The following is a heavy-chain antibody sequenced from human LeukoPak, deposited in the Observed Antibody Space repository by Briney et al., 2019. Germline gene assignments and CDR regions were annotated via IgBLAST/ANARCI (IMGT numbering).Heavy chain of an antibody. Sequence: GASVKVSCKASGYTFTSYYMHWVRQAPRQGLEWMGIINPSGGSTSYAQKFQGRVTMTRDTSTSTVYMELSSLRFEDTAVYYCARDGTKNYYGSGSSGFDYWGQGTLVTVSS. J-gene: IGHJ4*02. CDR1: GYTFTSYY. CDR2: INPSGGST. V-gene: IGHV1-46*01. CDR3: ARDGTKNYYGSGSSGFDY. D-gene: IGHD3-10*01.